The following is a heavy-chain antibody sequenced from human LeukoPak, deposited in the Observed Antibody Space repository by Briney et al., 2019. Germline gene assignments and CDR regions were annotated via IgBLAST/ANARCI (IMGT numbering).Heavy chain of an antibody. D-gene: IGHD3-10*01. CDR1: GYSISSGYY. Sequence: SETLSLTCAVSGYSISSGYYWGWIRQPPGKGLEWIGSIYHSGSTYYNPSLKSRITISVDTSKNQFSLKLSSVTAADTAVYYCARVKPTMVRGVPTPFDYWGQGTLVTVSS. CDR3: ARVKPTMVRGVPTPFDY. J-gene: IGHJ4*02. V-gene: IGHV4-38-2*01. CDR2: IYHSGST.